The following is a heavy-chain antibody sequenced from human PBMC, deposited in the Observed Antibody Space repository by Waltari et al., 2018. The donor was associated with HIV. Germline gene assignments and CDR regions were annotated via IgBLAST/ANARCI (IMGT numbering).Heavy chain of an antibody. J-gene: IGHJ3*02. V-gene: IGHV4-59*08. Sequence: QVQLQESGPGLVKPSETLSLTCTVSGGSISSYYWGWIRQPPGKGLEWIGYIYYSGSTHYNPSLKSRVTISVDTSKNQFSLKLSSVTAADTAVYYCARPLRTAFTMIADGWAFDIWGQGTMVTVSS. CDR2: IYYSGST. CDR1: GGSISSYY. CDR3: ARPLRTAFTMIADGWAFDI. D-gene: IGHD3-22*01.